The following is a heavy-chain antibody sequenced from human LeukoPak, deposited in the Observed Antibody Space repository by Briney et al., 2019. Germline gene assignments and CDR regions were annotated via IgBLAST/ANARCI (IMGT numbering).Heavy chain of an antibody. CDR3: ARGEQQLGYYYYYMDV. D-gene: IGHD6-13*01. J-gene: IGHJ6*03. Sequence: GGSLRLSCAASGFTFSSSSMNWVRQAPGKGLEWVSCISSSSNTIYYADSVKGRFTISRDNAKDSLYLQMNSLRAEDTAVYYCARGEQQLGYYYYYMDVWGKGTTVTVSS. CDR2: ISSSSNTI. V-gene: IGHV3-48*01. CDR1: GFTFSSSS.